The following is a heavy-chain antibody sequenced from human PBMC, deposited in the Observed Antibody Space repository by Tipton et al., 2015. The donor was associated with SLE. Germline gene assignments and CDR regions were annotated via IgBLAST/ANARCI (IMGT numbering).Heavy chain of an antibody. CDR2: ISWDGGSK. V-gene: IGHV3-43*01. J-gene: IGHJ4*02. Sequence: SLRLSCAASGFTFVDYTMHWVRQAPGKGLEWVSLISWDGGSKYYADSVKGRFTVSRDNSKNSLYLQMNSLRTEDTALYYCAKGTFTLFDYWGQGTLVTVSS. CDR1: GFTFVDYT. CDR3: AKGTFTLFDY.